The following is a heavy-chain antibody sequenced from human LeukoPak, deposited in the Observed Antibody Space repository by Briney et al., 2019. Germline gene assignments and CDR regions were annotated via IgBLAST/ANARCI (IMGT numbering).Heavy chain of an antibody. D-gene: IGHD6-13*01. Sequence: SETLSLTCTVSGGSISSYYWSWIRQPAGKGLEWIGRIYTSGSTNYNPSLKSRVTISVDTSKNQFSLKLSSVTAADTAVYYCARDDPGAAAGNVGYYYYYYMDVWGKGTTVTISS. J-gene: IGHJ6*03. CDR2: IYTSGST. CDR3: ARDDPGAAAGNVGYYYYYYMDV. V-gene: IGHV4-4*07. CDR1: GGSISSYY.